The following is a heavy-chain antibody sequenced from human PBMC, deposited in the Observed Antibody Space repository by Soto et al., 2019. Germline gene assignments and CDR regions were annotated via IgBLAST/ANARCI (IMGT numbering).Heavy chain of an antibody. CDR1: GFSFSNYG. CDR3: AKDNSGWFDY. D-gene: IGHD6-19*01. CDR2: ISYDGSSK. J-gene: IGHJ4*02. Sequence: GGSLRLSCAASGFSFSNYGMHWVRQTPGKGLEWVAVISYDGSSKYYADSMKGRFTISRDNSKNTLYLQMNSPRAEDTAMYYCAKDNSGWFDYWGQGTLVTVSS. V-gene: IGHV3-30*18.